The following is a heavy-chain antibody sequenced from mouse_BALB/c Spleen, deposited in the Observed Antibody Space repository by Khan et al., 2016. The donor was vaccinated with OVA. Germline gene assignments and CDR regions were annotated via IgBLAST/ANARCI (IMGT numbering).Heavy chain of an antibody. J-gene: IGHJ4*01. CDR2: IDPLNGIT. CDR1: GYSFTSSY. V-gene: IGHV1-31*01. Sequence: VQLKQSGPEMMEPGASVKISCKASGYSFTSSYMQWVKQSHGKSLEWIGFIDPLNGITSYNQKFMGKATLTVDKSTSTAYMHLCSLTSEDSVVYYCARGRRYTMDFWGQGTSVTVSS. CDR3: ARGRRYTMDF.